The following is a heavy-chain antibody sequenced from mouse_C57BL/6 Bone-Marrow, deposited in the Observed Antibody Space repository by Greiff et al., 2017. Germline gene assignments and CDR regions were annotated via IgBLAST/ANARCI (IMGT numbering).Heavy chain of an antibody. Sequence: EVQLQQSGPELVKPGASVKISCKASGYTFTDYYMNWVKQSHGKSLEWIGDINPNNGGTSYNQKFKGKATLTVDKSSSTAYMELRSLTSEDSAVYYCARVSPNYYGSRPEAMDYWGQGTSVTVSS. J-gene: IGHJ4*01. CDR2: INPNNGGT. V-gene: IGHV1-26*01. D-gene: IGHD1-1*01. CDR1: GYTFTDYY. CDR3: ARVSPNYYGSRPEAMDY.